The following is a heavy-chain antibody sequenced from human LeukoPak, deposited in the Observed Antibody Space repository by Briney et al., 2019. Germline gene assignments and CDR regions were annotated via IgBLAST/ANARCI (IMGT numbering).Heavy chain of an antibody. Sequence: GGSLRLSCAASGFTFSNAWMSWVRQAPGKGLEWVGRIKSKTDGGTTDYAAPVKGRFTISGDDSKNTLYLQMNSLKTEDTAVYYCTIDVENDFWSAYKSFDYWGPGTLVTVSS. CDR3: TIDVENDFWSAYKSFDY. CDR1: GFTFSNAW. V-gene: IGHV3-15*01. D-gene: IGHD3-3*01. J-gene: IGHJ4*02. CDR2: IKSKTDGGTT.